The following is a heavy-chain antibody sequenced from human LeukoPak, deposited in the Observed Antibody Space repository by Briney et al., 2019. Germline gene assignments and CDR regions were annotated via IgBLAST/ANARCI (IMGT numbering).Heavy chain of an antibody. CDR2: INSDGTIT. V-gene: IGHV3-74*01. Sequence: GGSLRLSCAASGFTFTSYWTHWVRQAPGKGLVWLSRINSDGTITSYADSLEGRFTISRDNAKNTVYLQMNSLRAEDTAVYYCARPGVGFDYWGQGALVTVSS. J-gene: IGHJ4*02. CDR1: GFTFTSYW. CDR3: ARPGVGFDY.